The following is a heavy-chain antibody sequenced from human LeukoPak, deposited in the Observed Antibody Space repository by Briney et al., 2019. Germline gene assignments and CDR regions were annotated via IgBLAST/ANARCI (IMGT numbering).Heavy chain of an antibody. CDR1: GFTFDDYA. CDR3: AKGPSSGWFRYYFDY. V-gene: IGHV3-9*01. CDR2: ISWNSGSI. D-gene: IGHD6-19*01. J-gene: IGHJ4*02. Sequence: GGSLRLSRAASGFTFDDYAMHWVRQAPGKGLEWVSGISWNSGSIGYADSVKGRFTISRDNAKNSLYLQMNSLRAEDTALYYCAKGPSSGWFRYYFDYWGQGTLVTVSS.